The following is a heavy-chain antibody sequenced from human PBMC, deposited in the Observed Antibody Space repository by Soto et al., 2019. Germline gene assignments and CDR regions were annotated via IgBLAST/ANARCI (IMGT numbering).Heavy chain of an antibody. CDR2: TRNKANSYTT. CDR3: SRDLGC. Sequence: EVHLVESGGGLVQPGGSLRLSCAASGFTFSDHHMDWVRQAPGTGLEWVGRTRNKANSYTTEYAASVKGRFTISRDDSKDSLYRQTNSLKTEGLEVDDCSRDLGCWGEGSLVAVCS. V-gene: IGHV3-72*01. J-gene: IGHJ4*02. CDR1: GFTFSDHH.